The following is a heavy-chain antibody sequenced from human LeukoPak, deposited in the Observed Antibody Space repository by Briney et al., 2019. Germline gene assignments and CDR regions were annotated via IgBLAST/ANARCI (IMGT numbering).Heavy chain of an antibody. V-gene: IGHV4-30-4*01. D-gene: IGHD3-22*01. Sequence: SQTLSLTCTVSGGSISSGDYYWSWIRQPPGKGLEWIGYIYYSGSTYYNPSLKSRVTISVDTSKNQFSLKLSSVTAADTAVYYCATMTVRYYYDSSGYYPPDYWGQGTLVTVSS. CDR3: ATMTVRYYYDSSGYYPPDY. CDR1: GGSISSGDYY. J-gene: IGHJ4*02. CDR2: IYYSGST.